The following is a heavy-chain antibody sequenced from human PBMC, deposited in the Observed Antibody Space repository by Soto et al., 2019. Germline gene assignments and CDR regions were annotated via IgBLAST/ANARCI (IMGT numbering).Heavy chain of an antibody. CDR2: ISAYNVNT. J-gene: IGHJ6*03. Sequence: QVQLVQSGAEVKKPGASVKVSCKASGYTFTSYGISWVRQAPGQGLEWMGWISAYNVNTNYAQKLQGRVTMTTDTSTSTAYMELRSLRSDDTAVYYCARVFMGSGSYPKIYYYYYCMDVWGKGTTVTVSS. CDR3: ARVFMGSGSYPKIYYYYYCMDV. CDR1: GYTFTSYG. V-gene: IGHV1-18*01. D-gene: IGHD3-10*01.